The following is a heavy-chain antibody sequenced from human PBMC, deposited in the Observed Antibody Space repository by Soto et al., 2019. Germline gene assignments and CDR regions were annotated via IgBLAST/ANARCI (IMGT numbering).Heavy chain of an antibody. J-gene: IGHJ5*02. CDR1: GGSLTDYW. CDR2: INHSGST. Sequence: PSETLSLTCSVYGGSLTDYWWTWIRQTPGKGLEWIGEINHSGSTRYNPSLKSRVTISVDKPNNQFSLKLSSMTGADTAVYYCATRPPQIVVTLLPFPSWGQGTPVTVSS. V-gene: IGHV4-34*01. D-gene: IGHD2-15*01. CDR3: ATRPPQIVVTLLPFPS.